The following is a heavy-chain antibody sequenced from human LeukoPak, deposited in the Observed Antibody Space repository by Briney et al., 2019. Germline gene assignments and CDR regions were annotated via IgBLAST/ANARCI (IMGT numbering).Heavy chain of an antibody. Sequence: SETLSLTCAVSGGSISSGGYSWSRIRQPPGKGLEWIGYIYHSGSTYYNPSLKSRVTISVDRSKNQFSLKLSSVTAADTAVYYCAGSGRGWFDPWGQGTLVTVSS. J-gene: IGHJ5*02. CDR3: AGSGRGWFDP. D-gene: IGHD3-10*01. CDR2: IYHSGST. V-gene: IGHV4-30-2*01. CDR1: GGSISSGGYS.